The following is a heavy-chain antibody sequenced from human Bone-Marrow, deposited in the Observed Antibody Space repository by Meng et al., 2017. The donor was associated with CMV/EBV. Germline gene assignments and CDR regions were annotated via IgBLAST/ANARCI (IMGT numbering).Heavy chain of an antibody. D-gene: IGHD2-2*02. Sequence: SETLSLTCTVSGGSISGTSYYWGWIRQPPGKGLEWIGYIYYSGSTNYNPSLKSRVTISVDTSKNQFSLKLSSVTAADTAVYYCAIGYCSSTSCYRGYGMDVWGQGNTVNV. V-gene: IGHV4-61*05. CDR3: AIGYCSSTSCYRGYGMDV. CDR1: GGSISGTSYY. J-gene: IGHJ6*02. CDR2: IYYSGST.